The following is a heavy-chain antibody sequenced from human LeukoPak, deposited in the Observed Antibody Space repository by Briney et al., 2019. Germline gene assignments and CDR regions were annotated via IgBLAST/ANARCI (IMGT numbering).Heavy chain of an antibody. CDR3: ARDVVDY. Sequence: GGSLRLSCAASGFTFSSYSMNWVRQAPGKGLEGVSSISSSSSYIYYADSVKDRFTISRDNGKNSLYLQMNSLRAEDTAVYYCARDVVDYWGQGTLVTVSS. J-gene: IGHJ4*02. V-gene: IGHV3-21*01. CDR1: GFTFSSYS. CDR2: ISSSSSYI.